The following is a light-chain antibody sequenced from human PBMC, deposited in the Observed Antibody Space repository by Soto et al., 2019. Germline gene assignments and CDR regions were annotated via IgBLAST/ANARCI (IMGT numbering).Light chain of an antibody. CDR1: QNISNY. J-gene: IGKJ1*01. Sequence: IVLIQSPATLSVFPGERATLSCRASQNISNYLIWHQQKPGQAPRLLIYGASNRATGIPDRFSGSGSGTDFTLTISRLEPEDFAVYYCQQYGSSPWTFGQGTKVDIK. CDR2: GAS. CDR3: QQYGSSPWT. V-gene: IGKV3-20*01.